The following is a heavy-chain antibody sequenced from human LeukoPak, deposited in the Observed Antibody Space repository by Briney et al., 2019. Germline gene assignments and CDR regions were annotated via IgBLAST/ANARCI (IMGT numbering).Heavy chain of an antibody. CDR3: ARDESWWNYGGDQGDY. CDR1: GYTFINHD. V-gene: IGHV1-8*03. J-gene: IGHJ4*02. D-gene: IGHD1-7*01. Sequence: ASVKVSCKGYGYTFINHDIDWVRQAAGQGLEWMGWMNSNSGNTGYAQKFQGRVTFTRDTSISTAYMELSRLRSDDTAVYYCARDESWWNYGGDQGDYWGQGTLVTVSS. CDR2: MNSNSGNT.